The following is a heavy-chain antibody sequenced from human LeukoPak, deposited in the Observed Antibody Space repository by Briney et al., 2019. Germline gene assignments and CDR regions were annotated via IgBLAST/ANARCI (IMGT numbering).Heavy chain of an antibody. CDR3: AKDLSYGFDY. Sequence: PGGSLRLSCAASGFTFSSYAMSWVRQAPGKGLEWVSALSGSGISTYYTDTVKGRFTISRDNSKSTLYLQMNSLRAEDTAVYYCAKDLSYGFDYWGQGTPVTVSS. J-gene: IGHJ4*02. D-gene: IGHD5-18*01. CDR2: LSGSGIST. V-gene: IGHV3-23*01. CDR1: GFTFSSYA.